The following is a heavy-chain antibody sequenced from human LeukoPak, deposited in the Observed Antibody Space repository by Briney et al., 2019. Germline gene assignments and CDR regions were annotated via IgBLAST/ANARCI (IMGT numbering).Heavy chain of an antibody. D-gene: IGHD3-10*01. V-gene: IGHV4-30-4*01. CDR3: ARARGMVRGVIIMDWFDP. J-gene: IGHJ5*02. Sequence: PSQTLSLTCTVSGGSISSGDYYWSWIRQPPGKGPEWIGYIYYSGSTYYNPSLKSRVTISVDTSKNQFSLKLSSVTAADTAVYYCARARGMVRGVIIMDWFDPWGQGTLVTVSS. CDR1: GGSISSGDYY. CDR2: IYYSGST.